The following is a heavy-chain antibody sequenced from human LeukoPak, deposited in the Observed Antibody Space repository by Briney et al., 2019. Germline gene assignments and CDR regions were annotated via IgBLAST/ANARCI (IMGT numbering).Heavy chain of an antibody. CDR1: GYSFTNSW. D-gene: IGHD3-16*01. J-gene: IGHJ4*02. Sequence: GESLKISCKGSGYSFTNSWIGWVRQMPGKGLEWMGFIYPGDSNTRYSPSFQGQVTISADKSTSTAYLQWSSLKASDTAMYYCARQAEHYDYVWGLWGQGTLVTVSS. V-gene: IGHV5-51*01. CDR3: ARQAEHYDYVWGL. CDR2: IYPGDSNT.